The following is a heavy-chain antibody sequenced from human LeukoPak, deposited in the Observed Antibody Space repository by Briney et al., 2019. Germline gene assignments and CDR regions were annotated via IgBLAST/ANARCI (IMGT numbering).Heavy chain of an antibody. V-gene: IGHV4-38-2*02. CDR2: IYHSGST. D-gene: IGHD2-15*01. CDR3: ARVGSYYYYYMDV. J-gene: IGHJ6*03. Sequence: SETLSLTCTVSGYSISSGYYWGWIRQPPGKGLEWIGSIYHSGSTYYNPSLKSRVTISVDTSKNQFSLKLSSVTAADTAVYYCARVGSYYYYYMDVWGKGTTVTISS. CDR1: GYSISSGYY.